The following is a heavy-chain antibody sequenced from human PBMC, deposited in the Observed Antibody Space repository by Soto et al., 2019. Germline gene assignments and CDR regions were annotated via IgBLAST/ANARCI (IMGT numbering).Heavy chain of an antibody. CDR1: GYTFTSYG. V-gene: IGHV1-18*04. CDR2: ISAYNGNT. J-gene: IGHJ3*02. CDR3: ARGRVREYDSSGPQEAFDI. D-gene: IGHD3-22*01. Sequence: ASVKVSCKASGYTFTSYGISWVRQAPGQGLEWMGWISAYNGNTNYAQKLQGRVTMTTDTSTSTAYMELRSLRSDDTAVYYCARGRVREYDSSGPQEAFDIWGQGTMVTVSS.